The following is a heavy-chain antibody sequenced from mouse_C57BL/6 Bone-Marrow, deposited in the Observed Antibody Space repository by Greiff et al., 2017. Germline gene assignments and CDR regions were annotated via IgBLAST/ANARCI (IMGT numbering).Heavy chain of an antibody. V-gene: IGHV5-4*01. D-gene: IGHD1-1*01. CDR1: GFTFSSYA. Sequence: EVHLVESGGGLVKPGGSLKLSCAASGFTFSSYAMSWVRQTQEKRLEWVATISAGGSYTYYPDNVKGRFTITGDNAKNNLYLQMNRLKSEDTAMYYCATTVVATGAMAYWGQGTSVTVSS. CDR2: ISAGGSYT. J-gene: IGHJ4*01. CDR3: ATTVVATGAMAY.